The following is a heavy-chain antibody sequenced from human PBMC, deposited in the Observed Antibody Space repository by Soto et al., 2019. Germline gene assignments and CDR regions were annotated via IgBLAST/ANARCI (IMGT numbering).Heavy chain of an antibody. CDR3: ARDRRLREQTGHYFDY. J-gene: IGHJ4*02. V-gene: IGHV3-30-3*01. CDR1: GFTFSSYA. D-gene: IGHD4-17*01. Sequence: QVQLVEPGGGVVQPGRSLRLSCAASGFTFSSYAMHWVRQAPGKGLEWVAVISYDGSNKYYADSVKGRFTITRDNSKNTLYLQMNSLRSEDTAVYYCARDRRLREQTGHYFDYCGQGTLVTVSS. CDR2: ISYDGSNK.